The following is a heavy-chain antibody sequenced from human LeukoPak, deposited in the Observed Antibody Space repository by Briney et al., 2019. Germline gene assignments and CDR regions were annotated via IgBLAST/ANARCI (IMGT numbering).Heavy chain of an antibody. CDR3: AREDIDSNFWAGGMDV. D-gene: IGHD3-3*01. CDR1: GGTLYNYG. J-gene: IGHJ6*02. V-gene: IGHV1-69*04. Sequence: SVKVSCKASGGTLYNYGVNWVRQAPGQGLEWVGRIIPVLGIENYAHKFQGRVTITADKSTSTANMDPSSLRSEDTGVYYCAREDIDSNFWAGGMDVWGQGTTVTVSS. CDR2: IIPVLGIE.